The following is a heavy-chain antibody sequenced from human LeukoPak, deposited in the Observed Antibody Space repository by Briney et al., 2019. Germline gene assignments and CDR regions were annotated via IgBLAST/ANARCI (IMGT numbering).Heavy chain of an antibody. V-gene: IGHV3-30*04. Sequence: PGGSLRLSCAASGFXFSSYGIHWVRQAPGKGLEWVAVISYDGSNRYYADSVKGRFLISRDDSNNTVYLQMSSLRVEDTAVYYCAREAYSSGWYKGSDYWGQGTLVTVSS. CDR1: GFXFSSYG. D-gene: IGHD6-19*01. CDR2: ISYDGSNR. CDR3: AREAYSSGWYKGSDY. J-gene: IGHJ4*02.